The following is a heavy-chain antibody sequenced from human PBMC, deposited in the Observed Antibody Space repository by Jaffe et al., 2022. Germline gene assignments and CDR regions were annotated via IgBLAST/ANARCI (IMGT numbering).Heavy chain of an antibody. CDR3: ARDQQQLGDYYYYYYYMDV. J-gene: IGHJ6*03. V-gene: IGHV3-21*01. Sequence: EVQLVESGGGLVKPGGSLRLSCAASGFTFSSYSMNWVRQAPGKGLEWVSSISSSSSYIYYADSVKGRFTISRDNAKNSLYLQMNSLRAEDTAVYYCARDQQQLGDYYYYYYYMDVWGKGTTVTVSS. CDR1: GFTFSSYS. D-gene: IGHD6-13*01. CDR2: ISSSSSYI.